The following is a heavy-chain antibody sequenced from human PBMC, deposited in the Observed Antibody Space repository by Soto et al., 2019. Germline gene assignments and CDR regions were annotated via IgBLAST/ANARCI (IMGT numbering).Heavy chain of an antibody. V-gene: IGHV4-31*03. CDR1: GGSISSGGYY. D-gene: IGHD1-7*01. CDR2: IYYSGST. J-gene: IGHJ4*02. CDR3: ARRYRAGTTSAFDY. Sequence: PSETLSLTCTVSGGSISSGGYYWSWIRQHPGKGLEWIGYIYYSGSTYYNPSLKSRVTISVDTSKNQFSLKLSSVTAADTAVYYCARRYRAGTTSAFDYWGQGTLVTVSS.